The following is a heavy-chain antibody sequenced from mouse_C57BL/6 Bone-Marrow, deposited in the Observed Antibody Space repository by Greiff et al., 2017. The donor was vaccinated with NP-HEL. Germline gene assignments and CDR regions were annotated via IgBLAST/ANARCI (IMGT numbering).Heavy chain of an antibody. CDR2: INPSTGGT. Sequence: DVKLVESGPELVKPGASVKISCKASGYSFTGYYMNWVKQSPEKSLEWIGEINPSTGGTTYNQKFKAKATLTVDKSSSTAYMQLKSLTSEDSAVYYCARGYAHWYFDVWGTGTTVTVSS. V-gene: IGHV1-42*01. D-gene: IGHD6-5*01. CDR3: ARGYAHWYFDV. J-gene: IGHJ1*03. CDR1: GYSFTGYY.